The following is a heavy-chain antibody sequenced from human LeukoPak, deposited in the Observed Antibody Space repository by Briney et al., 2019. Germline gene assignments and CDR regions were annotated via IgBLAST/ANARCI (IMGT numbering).Heavy chain of an antibody. D-gene: IGHD3-10*01. CDR3: AKDRGIISDY. CDR1: GFIFSSYS. Sequence: GGSLRLSCAGSGFIFSSYSMNWVRQAPGKGLEWVSSITSSSSYIDYADSVKGRFTISRDNPKNTLYLQMNSLRAEDTAVYYCAKDRGIISDYWGQGTLVTVSS. J-gene: IGHJ4*02. V-gene: IGHV3-21*04. CDR2: ITSSSSYI.